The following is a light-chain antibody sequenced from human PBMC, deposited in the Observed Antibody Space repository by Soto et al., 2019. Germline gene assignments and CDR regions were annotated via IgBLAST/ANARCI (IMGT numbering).Light chain of an antibody. V-gene: IGKV1-39*01. Sequence: DIQMTQSPSSLSGSAGDRVTITCRASQSISGYLNWYQQKPGKAPKVLMYGTSILQTGVSSRFSGSGSGTDFTLTINRLQPEDCATYYCQQSYSTPWTFGQGTKVEIK. J-gene: IGKJ1*01. CDR2: GTS. CDR3: QQSYSTPWT. CDR1: QSISGY.